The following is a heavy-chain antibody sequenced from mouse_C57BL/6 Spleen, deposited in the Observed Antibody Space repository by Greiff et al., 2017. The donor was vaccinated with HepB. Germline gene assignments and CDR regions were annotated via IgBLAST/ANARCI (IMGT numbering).Heavy chain of an antibody. V-gene: IGHV1-22*01. CDR3: ARPLYGSHQAWFAY. D-gene: IGHD1-1*01. Sequence: EVQLQQSGPELVKPGASVKMSCKASGYTFTDYNMHWVKQSHGKSLEWIGYINPNNGGTSYNQKFKGKATLTVNKSSSTAYMELRSLTSEDSAVYYCARPLYGSHQAWFAYGGQGTLVTVSA. CDR2: INPNNGGT. CDR1: GYTFTDYN. J-gene: IGHJ3*01.